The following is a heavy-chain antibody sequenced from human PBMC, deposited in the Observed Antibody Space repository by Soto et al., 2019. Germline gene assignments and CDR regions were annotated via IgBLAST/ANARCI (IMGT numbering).Heavy chain of an antibody. CDR1: GGSISSYY. J-gene: IGHJ6*03. V-gene: IGHV4-59*01. Sequence: SETLSLTCTVSGGSISSYYWSWIRQPPGKGLEWIGYIYYSGSTNYNPSLKSRVTISVDTSKNQFSLKLSSVTAADTAVYYCARFNLDIVASPPTPPYYYYYMDVWGKGTTVTVSS. CDR2: IYYSGST. D-gene: IGHD5-12*01. CDR3: ARFNLDIVASPPTPPYYYYYMDV.